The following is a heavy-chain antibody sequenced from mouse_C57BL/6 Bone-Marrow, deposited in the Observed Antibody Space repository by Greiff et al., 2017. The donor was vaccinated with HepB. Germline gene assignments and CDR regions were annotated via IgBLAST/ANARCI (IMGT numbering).Heavy chain of an antibody. J-gene: IGHJ1*03. D-gene: IGHD1-1*01. CDR1: GYTFTSYW. V-gene: IGHV1-64*01. Sequence: QVQLQQPGAELVKPGASVKLSCKASGYTFTSYWMHWVKQRPGQGLEWIGMIHPNSGSTNYNEKFKSKATLTVDKSSSTAYMQLSSLTSEDSAVYSCARPYGSSGTRYFDVWGTGTTATVAS. CDR2: IHPNSGST. CDR3: ARPYGSSGTRYFDV.